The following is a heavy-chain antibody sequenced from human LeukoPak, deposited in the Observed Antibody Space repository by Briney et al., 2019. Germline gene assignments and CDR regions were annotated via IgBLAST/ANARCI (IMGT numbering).Heavy chain of an antibody. CDR1: GFTFDDYA. J-gene: IGHJ4*02. V-gene: IGHV3-9*01. D-gene: IGHD3-16*01. CDR2: ISWNSGSI. CDR3: ARADGGGNLIWFDY. Sequence: PGGSLRLSCAASGFTFDDYAMHWVRQAPGKGLEWVSGISWNSGSIGYADSVKGRFTISRDNAKNSLYLQMNSLRAEDTAVYYCARADGGGNLIWFDYWGQGTLVTVSS.